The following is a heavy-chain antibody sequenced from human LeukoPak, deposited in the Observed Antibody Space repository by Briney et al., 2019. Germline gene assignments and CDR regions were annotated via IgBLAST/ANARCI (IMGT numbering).Heavy chain of an antibody. V-gene: IGHV3-30*02. CDR2: IWYDGSKK. D-gene: IGHD3-22*01. J-gene: IGHJ4*02. CDR1: GCTFSSYG. CDR3: AKATTSSGYALGY. Sequence: SGGSPRLSCAASGCTFSSYGMHWVRQAPAKGLEWVAFIWYDGSKKYYADSVKGRFTISRDNSKNTLYLQMNSLRAEDTALYYCAKATTSSGYALGYWGQGTLVTVSS.